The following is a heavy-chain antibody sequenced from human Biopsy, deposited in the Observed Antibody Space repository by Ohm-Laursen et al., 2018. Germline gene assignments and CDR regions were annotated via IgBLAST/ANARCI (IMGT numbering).Heavy chain of an antibody. V-gene: IGHV4-59*08. CDR1: GASVRSHF. CDR2: ISNSGTT. CDR3: ARLSTLFGVADFTDD. J-gene: IGHJ4*02. D-gene: IGHD3-3*01. Sequence: TLSLTCTLSGASVRSHFLTWIRQPPGKGLQWIGSISNSGTTKSSPSLKSRVNISLHTSKNQLSLKLTPVTAADTAVYYCARLSTLFGVADFTDDWGQGTLVTVSS.